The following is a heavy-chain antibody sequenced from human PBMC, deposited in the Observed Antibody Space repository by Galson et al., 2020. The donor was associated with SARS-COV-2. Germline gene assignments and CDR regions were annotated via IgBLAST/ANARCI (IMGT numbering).Heavy chain of an antibody. CDR3: ATNDDPTASGVDDPLITSVN. Sequence: SVKVSCKASGGTLISYAITWVRQAPGQGLEWMGRIIPILDITDYTQSFQARLTITADKYTNTAYMELSGLISEDTAVYYCATNDDPTASGVDDPLITSVNWGQGTLVTVSS. V-gene: IGHV1-69*04. CDR2: IIPILDIT. D-gene: IGHD2-21*02. J-gene: IGHJ4*02. CDR1: GGTLISYA.